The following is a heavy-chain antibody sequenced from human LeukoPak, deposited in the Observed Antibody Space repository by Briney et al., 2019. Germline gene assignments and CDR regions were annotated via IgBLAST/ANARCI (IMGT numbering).Heavy chain of an antibody. Sequence: SETLSLTCTVSGGSITSHYWSWIRQPPGKGLEWIGYIYHSGSTYYNPSLKSRVTISVDRSKNQFSLKLSSVTAADTAVYYCARDPVAAAGLDYWGQGTLVTVSS. V-gene: IGHV4-59*11. CDR1: GGSITSHY. J-gene: IGHJ4*02. D-gene: IGHD6-13*01. CDR2: IYHSGST. CDR3: ARDPVAAAGLDY.